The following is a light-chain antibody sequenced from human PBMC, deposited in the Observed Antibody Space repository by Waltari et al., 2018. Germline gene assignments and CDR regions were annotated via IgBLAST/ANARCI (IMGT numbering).Light chain of an antibody. CDR1: QSVSSN. CDR3: QQYHDWLPIP. J-gene: IGKJ5*01. V-gene: IGKV3-15*01. Sequence: ERVMTQSPAILSESPGERATLSCRASQSVSSNLAWYQQKPGQAPRLLIYGASTRATGIPARFSGSGSGTEFTLTISSLQSEDSAVYYCQQYHDWLPIPFGQGTRLEIK. CDR2: GAS.